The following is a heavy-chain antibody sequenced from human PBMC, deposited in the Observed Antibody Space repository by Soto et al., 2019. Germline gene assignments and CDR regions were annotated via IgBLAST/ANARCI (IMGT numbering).Heavy chain of an antibody. CDR1: GYTFTNYY. CDR2: IDGDSGST. D-gene: IGHD1-26*01. J-gene: IGHJ6*02. Sequence: QVQLMQSGAEVKKPGASVKVSCKASGYTFTNYYIHWVRQAPGQGLEWLGWIDGDSGSTSYAQKFQGWVTMTRDTSINTAYMELSRLTSDDTAVYYCARTPNNGRAGVYGMDVWGQGTTVTVSS. V-gene: IGHV1-2*04. CDR3: ARTPNNGRAGVYGMDV.